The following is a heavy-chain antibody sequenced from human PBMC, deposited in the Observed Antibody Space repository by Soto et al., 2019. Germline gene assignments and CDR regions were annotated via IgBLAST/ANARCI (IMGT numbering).Heavy chain of an antibody. J-gene: IGHJ6*02. CDR2: IYHSGST. CDR3: AGSGYYYNSGMDV. V-gene: IGHV4-30-2*01. Sequence: QLQLQESGSGLVKPSQTLSLTCAVSGGSISSGGYSWSWIRQPPGKGLEWIGYIYHSGSTYYNPSLMSRVTISVDRSKKQFSLKLSSVTAADTAVYYCAGSGYYYNSGMDVWGQGTTVTVSS. D-gene: IGHD3-22*01. CDR1: GGSISSGGYS.